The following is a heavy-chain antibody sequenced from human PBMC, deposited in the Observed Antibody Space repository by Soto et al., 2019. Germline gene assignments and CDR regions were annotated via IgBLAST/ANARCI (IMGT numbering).Heavy chain of an antibody. CDR3: ARDSIEWELLNYFAY. J-gene: IGHJ4*02. V-gene: IGHV1-18*01. CDR2: ISAYNGNT. D-gene: IGHD1-26*01. Sequence: ASVKVSCKASDYTFTSYGISWVRQAPGQGLEWMGWISAYNGNTNYAQKLQGRVTMTTDTSTSTAYMELRSLRSDDTAVYYCARDSIEWELLNYFAYWGQGTLVTVSS. CDR1: DYTFTSYG.